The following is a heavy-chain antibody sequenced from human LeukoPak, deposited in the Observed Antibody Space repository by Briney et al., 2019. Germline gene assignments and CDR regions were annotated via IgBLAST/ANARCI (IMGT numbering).Heavy chain of an antibody. CDR3: AKQSGPYGSGSYPFAY. CDR2: ISGSGGST. D-gene: IGHD3-10*01. Sequence: GGALRLSCAASGFTFSSYAMSWVRQAPGKGLEWVSAISGSGGSTYYADSVKGRFTLSRDNSKNTLYLQMNSLRAEDTAVYYCAKQSGPYGSGSYPFAYWGQGTLVTVSS. J-gene: IGHJ4*02. V-gene: IGHV3-23*01. CDR1: GFTFSSYA.